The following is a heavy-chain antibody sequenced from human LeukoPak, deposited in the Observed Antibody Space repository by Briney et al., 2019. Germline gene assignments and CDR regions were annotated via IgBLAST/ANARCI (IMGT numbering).Heavy chain of an antibody. Sequence: GGSLRLSCAASGFSFSNHGTHWVRQAPGKRLEWVAVIWDDGNNKRYANSVNGRFTISRDNSENTLYLQMNGLTAEDTAMYYCAKDIGYDPDAFDIWGQGTMVTVSS. CDR2: IWDDGNNK. V-gene: IGHV3-33*06. CDR3: AKDIGYDPDAFDI. CDR1: GFSFSNHG. J-gene: IGHJ3*02. D-gene: IGHD3-3*01.